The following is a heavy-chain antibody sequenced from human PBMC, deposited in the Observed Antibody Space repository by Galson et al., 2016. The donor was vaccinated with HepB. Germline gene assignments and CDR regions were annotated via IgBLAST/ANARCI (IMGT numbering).Heavy chain of an antibody. Sequence: SLRLSCAASGFTFSNYAMHWVRQAPGKGLEWVAVISYDGSNRHYADSVKGRFTISRGTSKNTLYLQMNSLRAEDTAVYYCARDRGGRWLQLPTDYWGQGTLVTVSS. D-gene: IGHD5-24*01. CDR2: ISYDGSNR. CDR3: ARDRGGRWLQLPTDY. J-gene: IGHJ4*02. CDR1: GFTFSNYA. V-gene: IGHV3-30-3*01.